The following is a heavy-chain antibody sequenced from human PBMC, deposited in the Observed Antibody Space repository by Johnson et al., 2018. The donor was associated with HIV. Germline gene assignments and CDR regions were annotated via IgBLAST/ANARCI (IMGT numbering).Heavy chain of an antibody. J-gene: IGHJ3*02. Sequence: QVQLVESGGGVVQPGRSLRLSCVASGFTLSNNAMPWVRQAPGKGLEWVAVLWYDGSNKYYADSVKGRFTISRDNSKNTLYLQRNSLRGEDTAVYYCARARARVTFDIWGQGTMVTVSS. CDR3: ARARARVTFDI. CDR2: LWYDGSNK. V-gene: IGHV3-30*04. D-gene: IGHD2-21*01. CDR1: GFTLSNNA.